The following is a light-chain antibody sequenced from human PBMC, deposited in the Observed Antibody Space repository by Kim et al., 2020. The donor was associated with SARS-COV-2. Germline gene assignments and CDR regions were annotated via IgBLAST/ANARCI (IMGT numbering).Light chain of an antibody. Sequence: QSVLTQSPSASGTPGQRVTISCSGSSSNIGSNYVYWYQQLPGTAPKLLIYRNNQRPSGVPDRFSGSKSGTSASLAISGLRSEDEADYYCAAWDDSLSGWVFGGVTQLTVL. J-gene: IGLJ3*02. CDR1: SSNIGSNY. CDR2: RNN. V-gene: IGLV1-47*01. CDR3: AAWDDSLSGWV.